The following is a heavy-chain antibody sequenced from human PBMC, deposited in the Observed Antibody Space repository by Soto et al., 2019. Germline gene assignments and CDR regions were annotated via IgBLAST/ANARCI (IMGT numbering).Heavy chain of an antibody. CDR1: GAPISTGNW. Sequence: QVHLQESGPGLVQSSGTLSLTCGVSGAPISTGNWWTWVLQPPGKGLEWIGEIYHGGNTNYRPSLKSRVTISVDKAKNQFSLRLSSVTAADTAVYYCARNSSYSYDSRAYYDSWGQGALVTVSS. CDR3: ARNSSYSYDSRAYYDS. D-gene: IGHD3-22*01. CDR2: IYHGGNT. V-gene: IGHV4-4*02. J-gene: IGHJ5*01.